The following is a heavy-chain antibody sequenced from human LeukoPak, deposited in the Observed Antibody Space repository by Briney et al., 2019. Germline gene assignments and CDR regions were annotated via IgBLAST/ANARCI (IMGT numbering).Heavy chain of an antibody. Sequence: ASVRVSCKASGYTFTSHGISWVRQAPGQGLEWMGWISAYNGNTNYAQKLQGRVTMTTDTSTSIAYMELRSLRSDDTAVYYCARERSSTSCYVLRAFDIWGQGTMVTVSS. D-gene: IGHD2-2*01. J-gene: IGHJ3*02. CDR1: GYTFTSHG. CDR3: ARERSSTSCYVLRAFDI. V-gene: IGHV1-18*04. CDR2: ISAYNGNT.